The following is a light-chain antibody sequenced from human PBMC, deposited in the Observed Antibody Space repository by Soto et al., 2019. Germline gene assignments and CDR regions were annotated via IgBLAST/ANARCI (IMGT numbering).Light chain of an antibody. CDR2: DAS. CDR1: QSVSSY. J-gene: IGKJ2*01. Sequence: EIVLXQXPXTLSLSPGERATLSCRASQSVSSYLAWYQQKPGQAPRLLIYDASNRATGIPARFSGSGSGTDFTLTISSLEPEDFAVYYCQQRSNWPPTFGQGTKLEIK. V-gene: IGKV3-11*01. CDR3: QQRSNWPPT.